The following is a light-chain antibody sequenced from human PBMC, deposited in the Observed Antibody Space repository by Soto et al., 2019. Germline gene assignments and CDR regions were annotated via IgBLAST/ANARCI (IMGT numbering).Light chain of an antibody. Sequence: QSVLNQPPSLSAAPGQNFTISCSGSISYIGSDYVSCYQQLPGTAPTLLIYGNNKRPSGIPDRFSGSKSGTSATLGITGLQTGDEADYYCVTWDSSQSAYVSGTGTKVTVL. CDR3: VTWDSSQSAYV. CDR2: GNN. V-gene: IGLV1-51*02. CDR1: ISYIGSDY. J-gene: IGLJ1*01.